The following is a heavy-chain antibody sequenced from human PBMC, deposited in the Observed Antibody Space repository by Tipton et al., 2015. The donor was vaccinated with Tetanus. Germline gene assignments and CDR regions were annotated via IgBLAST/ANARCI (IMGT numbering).Heavy chain of an antibody. D-gene: IGHD3-22*01. CDR1: GGSISGSSYY. J-gene: IGHJ6*02. CDR3: ARDSRLFYAMDV. Sequence: TLSLTCTVSGGSISGSSYYWGWIRQPPGKGLEWIGYIYHTGTTYYNPSFKSRVSISVDTSMSQFSLELNSVTAADTAVYYCARDSRLFYAMDVWGQGATVAVSS. CDR2: IYHTGTT. V-gene: IGHV4-61*05.